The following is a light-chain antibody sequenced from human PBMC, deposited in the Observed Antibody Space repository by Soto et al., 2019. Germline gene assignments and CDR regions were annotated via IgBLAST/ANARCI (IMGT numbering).Light chain of an antibody. CDR1: SSDVGGYNY. CDR2: EVS. J-gene: IGLJ3*02. CDR3: SSYAGSNNYWV. V-gene: IGLV2-8*01. Sequence: QSALTQPPSASGSPGQSVTISCTGTSSDVGGYNYVSWYQQHPGKAPKLMIYEVSKWPSGVPDRFSGSKSGNTASLTVSGLQAEDEADYYCSSYAGSNNYWVFGGGTKVTVL.